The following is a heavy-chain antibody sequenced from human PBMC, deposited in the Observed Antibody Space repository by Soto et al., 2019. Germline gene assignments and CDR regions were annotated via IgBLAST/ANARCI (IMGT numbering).Heavy chain of an antibody. J-gene: IGHJ4*02. CDR3: ARDQSGSGNYYTRYFDY. Sequence: PSETLSLTCTVSGGSISSGGYYWSWIRQHPGKGLEWIGYIYYSGSTYYNPSLKSRVTISVDTSKNQFSLKLSSVTAADTAVYYCARDQSGSGNYYTRYFDYWGQGTLVTVSS. V-gene: IGHV4-31*03. CDR1: GGSISSGGYY. CDR2: IYYSGST. D-gene: IGHD3-10*01.